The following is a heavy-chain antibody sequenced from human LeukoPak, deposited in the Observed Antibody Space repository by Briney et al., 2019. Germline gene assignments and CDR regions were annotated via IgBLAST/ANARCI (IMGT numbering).Heavy chain of an antibody. V-gene: IGHV1-69*06. D-gene: IGHD3-16*01. CDR1: GVTFSNFA. CDR3: ARDNDSRDPPQFDY. Sequence: ASVKVSCKASGVTFSNFAISWVRQAPGQGLEWMGGIIPIFGTSNYAQKSQGRVTITADKSTTTAYMELSSLRSEDTAVYYCARDNDSRDPPQFDYWGQGTLVTVSS. CDR2: IIPIFGTS. J-gene: IGHJ4*02.